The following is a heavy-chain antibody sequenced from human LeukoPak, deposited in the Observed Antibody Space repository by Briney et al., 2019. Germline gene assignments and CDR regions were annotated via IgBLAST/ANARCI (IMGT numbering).Heavy chain of an antibody. CDR2: IKHDGSEK. D-gene: IGHD2-15*01. CDR3: AREKWSFDY. V-gene: IGHV3-7*01. J-gene: IGHJ4*02. Sequence: PGGSLRLSCAASGFTFSSYWMSWVRQAPGRGLEWVANIKHDGSEKYYVDSVKGRFTISRDDAKNSLYLQMKSLRAEDTAVYYCAREKWSFDYWGQGTLVTVSS. CDR1: GFTFSSYW.